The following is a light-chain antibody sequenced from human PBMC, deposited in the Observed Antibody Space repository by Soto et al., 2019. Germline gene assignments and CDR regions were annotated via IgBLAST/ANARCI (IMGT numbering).Light chain of an antibody. V-gene: IGKV3-15*01. CDR3: QQYNNWPLT. CDR1: QSVFSS. CDR2: GAA. J-gene: IGKJ5*01. Sequence: EIVMTQSPATLSVSPGERATLSCRASQSVFSSLAWYQQKPGQAPRLLIYGAATRATGIPARFSGSGSGTEFTLTISSLQSEDFAVYWCQQYNNWPLTFGPGTRLEI.